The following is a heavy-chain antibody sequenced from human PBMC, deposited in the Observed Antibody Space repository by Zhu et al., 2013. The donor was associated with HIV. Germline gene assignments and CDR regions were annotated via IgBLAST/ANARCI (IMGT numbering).Heavy chain of an antibody. CDR1: GGSISSGDYY. CDR3: ARGGYSGYDPSDYFDY. Sequence: QVQLQESGPGLVKPSQTLSLTCTVSGGSISSGDYYWSWIRQPPGKGLEWIGYIYYSGSTYYNPSLKSRVTISVDTSKNQFSLKLSSVTAADTAVYYCARGGYSGYDPSDYFDYWGQGTLVTVSS. J-gene: IGHJ4*02. V-gene: IGHV4-30-4*01. CDR2: IYYSGST. D-gene: IGHD5-12*01.